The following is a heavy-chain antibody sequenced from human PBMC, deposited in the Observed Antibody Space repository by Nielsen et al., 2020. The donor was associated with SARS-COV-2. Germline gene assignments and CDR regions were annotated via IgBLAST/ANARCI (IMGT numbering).Heavy chain of an antibody. CDR2: INHSGST. CDR3: ARGRRYCSSTSCAILYYYYYGMDV. V-gene: IGHV4-34*01. Sequence: WIRQPPGKGLERIGEINHSGSTNYNPSLKSRVTISVDTSKNQFSLKLSSVTAADTAVYYCARGRRYCSSTSCAILYYYYYGMDVWGQGTTVTVSS. J-gene: IGHJ6*02. D-gene: IGHD2-2*01.